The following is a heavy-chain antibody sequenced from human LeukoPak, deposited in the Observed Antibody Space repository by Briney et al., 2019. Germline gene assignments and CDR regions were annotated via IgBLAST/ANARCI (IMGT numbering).Heavy chain of an antibody. CDR2: ISGSGGST. V-gene: IGHV3-23*01. D-gene: IGHD3-22*01. Sequence: PGGSLTLSCAASGFTFSSYAMTWVRQAPGKGLEWVSGISGSGGSTYYADSVKGRFTISRDNPTTTLYVQMNSLRAEDTAVYYCAKSDYSDSSGYYYGSDYWGQGTLVTVSS. J-gene: IGHJ4*02. CDR1: GFTFSSYA. CDR3: AKSDYSDSSGYYYGSDY.